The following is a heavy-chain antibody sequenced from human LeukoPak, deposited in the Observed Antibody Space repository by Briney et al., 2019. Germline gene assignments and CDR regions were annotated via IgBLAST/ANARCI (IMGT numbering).Heavy chain of an antibody. CDR3: ARTLGKYPGIAAVGPLDY. V-gene: IGHV1-18*01. D-gene: IGHD6-13*01. CDR1: GYTFTSYG. CDR2: ISAYNGNT. J-gene: IGHJ4*02. Sequence: VASVKVSCKASGYTFTSYGISWVRQAPGQGLEWMGWISAYNGNTNYAQKLQGRVTMTTDTSTSTAYMELRSLRSDDTAVYYCARTLGKYPGIAAVGPLDYWGQGTLVTVSS.